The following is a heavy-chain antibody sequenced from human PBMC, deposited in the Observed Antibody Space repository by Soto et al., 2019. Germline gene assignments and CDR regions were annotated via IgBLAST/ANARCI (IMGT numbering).Heavy chain of an antibody. CDR2: ISSSGSTI. V-gene: IGHV3-48*03. J-gene: IGHJ3*02. Sequence: PGGSLRLSCAASGFTFSSYEMTWVRQAPGKGLEWVSYISSSGSTIYYADSVKGRFTISRDNAKNSLYLQMNSLRAEDTAVYYCARGGTELGNDAFDIWGQGTMVTVSS. D-gene: IGHD7-27*01. CDR3: ARGGTELGNDAFDI. CDR1: GFTFSSYE.